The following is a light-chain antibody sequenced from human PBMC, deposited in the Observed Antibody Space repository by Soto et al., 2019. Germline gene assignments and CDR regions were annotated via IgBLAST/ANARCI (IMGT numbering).Light chain of an antibody. J-gene: IGLJ3*02. CDR2: GNT. Sequence: QSVLTQPPSVSGAPGQRVTISCTGSSSNIGAGHDVHWYQQVPGTAPKVLVSGNTNRPSGVPDRFSGSNSGTSASLAITGLQAEDEADYYCQSFDSSLNGWVFGGATKLTVL. CDR3: QSFDSSLNGWV. V-gene: IGLV1-40*01. CDR1: SSNIGAGHD.